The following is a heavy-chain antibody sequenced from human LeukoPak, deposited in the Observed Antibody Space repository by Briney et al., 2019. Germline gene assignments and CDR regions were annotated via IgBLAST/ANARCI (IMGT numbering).Heavy chain of an antibody. CDR1: GFTFSNFL. CDR3: AKKGVTTGDFDY. CDR2: ISGSGGDA. Sequence: TGGSLRLSCAASGFTFSNFLLTWVRQAPGKGPEWVSAISGSGGDAYYADSVKGRFTISRDNSKNTLYLQMNSLRAEDTAVYYCAKKGVTTGDFDYWGQGTLVTVSS. J-gene: IGHJ4*02. V-gene: IGHV3-23*01. D-gene: IGHD1-26*01.